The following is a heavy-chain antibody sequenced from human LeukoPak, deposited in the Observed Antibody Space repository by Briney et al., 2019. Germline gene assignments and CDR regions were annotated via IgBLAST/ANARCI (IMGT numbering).Heavy chain of an antibody. Sequence: PGGSLRLSCAASGFTFSSYAMHWVRQAPGKGLEWVAVISYDGSNKYYADSVKGRFTISRDNSKNTLYLQMNSLRAEDTAVYYCARSGSRDGYNPSYDYWGQGTLVTVSS. J-gene: IGHJ4*02. D-gene: IGHD5-24*01. CDR3: ARSGSRDGYNPSYDY. CDR1: GFTFSSYA. V-gene: IGHV3-30*01. CDR2: ISYDGSNK.